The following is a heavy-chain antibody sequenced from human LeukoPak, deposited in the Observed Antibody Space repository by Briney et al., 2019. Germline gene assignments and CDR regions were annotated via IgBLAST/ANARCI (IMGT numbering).Heavy chain of an antibody. CDR2: MNPNSGNT. CDR1: GYTFTSYD. V-gene: IGHV1-8*03. CDR3: ARSELEPYSGYDNKYYFDY. J-gene: IGHJ4*02. Sequence: ASVKVSCKASGYTFTSYDINWVRQATGQGLEWMGWMNPNSGNTGYAQKFQGRVTITRNTSISTAYMELSSLRSEDTAVYYCARSELEPYSGYDNKYYFDYWGQGTLVTVSS. D-gene: IGHD5-12*01.